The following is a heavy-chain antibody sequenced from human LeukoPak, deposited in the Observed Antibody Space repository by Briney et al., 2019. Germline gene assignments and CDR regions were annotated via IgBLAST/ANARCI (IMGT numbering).Heavy chain of an antibody. Sequence: PGGSLRLSCAASAFTFSTYNMNWVRQAPGKGLEWVPSITSSSSYTFYADSVKGRFTISRDNAKNSLYLQMNSLRAKDTAVYYCAELGITMIGGVWGKGTTVTISS. V-gene: IGHV3-21*01. D-gene: IGHD3-10*02. CDR1: AFTFSTYN. J-gene: IGHJ6*04. CDR2: ITSSSSYT. CDR3: AELGITMIGGV.